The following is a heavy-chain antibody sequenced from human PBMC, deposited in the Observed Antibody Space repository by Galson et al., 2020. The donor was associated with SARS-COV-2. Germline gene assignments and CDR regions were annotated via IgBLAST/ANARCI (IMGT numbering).Heavy chain of an antibody. J-gene: IGHJ4*02. Sequence: SETLSLTCTVSGGSISRYYWSWIRQPPGKGLEWIGYIYDTGNTGRTNYNPSHKSRVTISVDTSKNQFSLKLKSVTAADTAVYYCAGQLETTVTTFDSWGQGTLVTVSS. D-gene: IGHD4-17*01. V-gene: IGHV4-59*08. CDR2: IYDTGNTGRT. CDR1: GGSISRYY. CDR3: AGQLETTVTTFDS.